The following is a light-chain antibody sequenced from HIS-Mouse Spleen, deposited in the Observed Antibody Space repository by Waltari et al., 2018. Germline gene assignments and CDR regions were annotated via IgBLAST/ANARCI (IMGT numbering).Light chain of an antibody. CDR1: ALPTTY. V-gene: IGLV3-10*01. CDR2: EDS. Sequence: SYELTQPPSVSVSPGQPARITCSGNALPTTYAYWYQQKSGQAPVLVIYEDSKRPSGIPERFSGSSSGTMATLTISGAQVEDEADYYCYSTDSSGNHRVFGGGTKLTVL. CDR3: YSTDSSGNHRV. J-gene: IGLJ2*01.